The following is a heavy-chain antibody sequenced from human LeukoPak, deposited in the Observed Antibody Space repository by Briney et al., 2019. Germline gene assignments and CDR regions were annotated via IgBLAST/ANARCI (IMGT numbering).Heavy chain of an antibody. D-gene: IGHD3-10*01. CDR1: GYTFTSYT. J-gene: IGHJ3*02. CDR2: INPNSGGT. CDR3: ARRSSTHAFDI. Sequence: ASVKVSCKASGYTFTSYTMNWVRQAPGQGLEWLGWINPNSGGTIYAQKFQGRVTMTRDTSISTAYMDLRSLKSDDTAIYYCARRSSTHAFDIWGQGTMLTVSP. V-gene: IGHV1-2*02.